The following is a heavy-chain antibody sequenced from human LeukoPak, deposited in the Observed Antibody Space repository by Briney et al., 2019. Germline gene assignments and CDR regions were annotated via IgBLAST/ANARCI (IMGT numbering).Heavy chain of an antibody. CDR3: SRDVGEFGLGTGHLGF. D-gene: IGHD3-10*01. J-gene: IGHJ4*02. V-gene: IGHV3-33*01. CDR2: IWYDGSKK. Sequence: GGSLRLSCAASGFTFSSYGFHWVRQAPGKGLEWVVVIWYDGSKKYYTDSVKGRFTISRDDSKNTLYLQMNSLRAEDTAVYYWSRDVGEFGLGTGHLGFLGQGNLVTGPS. CDR1: GFTFSSYG.